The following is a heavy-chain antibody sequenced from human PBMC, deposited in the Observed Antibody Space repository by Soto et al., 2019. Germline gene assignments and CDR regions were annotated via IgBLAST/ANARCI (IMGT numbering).Heavy chain of an antibody. CDR3: ATRDGYENDY. Sequence: SETLSLTCTVSGGSISSYYWSWIRQPPGKGLEWIGYIYYSGSTNYNPSLKSRVTISVDTSKNQFSLKLSSVTAADTAMYYCATRDGYENDYWGQGTLVTVSS. CDR2: IYYSGST. J-gene: IGHJ4*02. CDR1: GGSISSYY. V-gene: IGHV4-59*01. D-gene: IGHD5-12*01.